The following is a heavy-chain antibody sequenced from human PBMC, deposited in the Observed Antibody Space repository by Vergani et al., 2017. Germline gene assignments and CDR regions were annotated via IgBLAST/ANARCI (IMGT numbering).Heavy chain of an antibody. Sequence: QVQLVQSGAEVKKPGASVKVSCKASGYTFTGYYMHWVRQAPGQGLEWMGWINPNSGGTNYAQKFQGRVTMTRDTSISTAYMELSRLRSDDTAVYYCARGXLQNGIWFGELYGYWGQGTLVTVSS. J-gene: IGHJ4*02. V-gene: IGHV1-2*02. CDR1: GYTFTGYY. CDR2: INPNSGGT. D-gene: IGHD3-10*01. CDR3: ARGXLQNGIWFGELYGY.